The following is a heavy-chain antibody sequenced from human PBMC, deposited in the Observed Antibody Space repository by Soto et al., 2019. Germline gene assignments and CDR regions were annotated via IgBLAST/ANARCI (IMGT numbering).Heavy chain of an antibody. CDR1: GFSISSGGYY. J-gene: IGHJ4*02. CDR3: ARGLELSRSYDY. Sequence: SETLSLTCPFSGFSISSGGYYWSWIRQHPGKGLEWIGYIYYSGSTYYNPSLKSRVTISVDTSKNQFSLKLSSVTAADTAVYYCARGLELSRSYDYWGQGTLVTVSS. D-gene: IGHD1-7*01. CDR2: IYYSGST. V-gene: IGHV4-31*03.